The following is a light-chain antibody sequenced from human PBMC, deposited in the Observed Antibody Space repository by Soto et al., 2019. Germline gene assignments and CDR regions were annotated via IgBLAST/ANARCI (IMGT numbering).Light chain of an antibody. CDR3: QKCKVAPLT. CDR2: GVS. V-gene: IGKV1-27*01. J-gene: IGKJ4*01. CDR1: QRIGSW. Sequence: TKSPISLTASVGTRFTITCRASQRIGSWLAWYRQKPGKVPKLLIYGVSSLHRGVPSRISGSGSETDFTLTISSLQPEDVATYYCQKCKVAPLTFGGGTKVDIK.